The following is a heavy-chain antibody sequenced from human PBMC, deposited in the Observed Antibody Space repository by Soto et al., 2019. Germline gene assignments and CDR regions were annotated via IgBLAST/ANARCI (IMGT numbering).Heavy chain of an antibody. CDR2: ISYDGSNK. CDR3: AKDFTSDYDSPPPGMDV. V-gene: IGHV3-30*18. J-gene: IGHJ6*02. Sequence: HWGSLRLCCAASGLTFSIYVMHWVRQAPGKGLEWVAVISYDGSNKYYADSVKGRFTISRDNSKNTLYLQMNSLRAEDTAVYYCAKDFTSDYDSPPPGMDVWGQGTTVTVSS. CDR1: GLTFSIYV. D-gene: IGHD3-22*01.